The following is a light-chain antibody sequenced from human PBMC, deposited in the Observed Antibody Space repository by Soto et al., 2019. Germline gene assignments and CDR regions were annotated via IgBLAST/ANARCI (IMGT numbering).Light chain of an antibody. CDR3: QQRRNWPRT. J-gene: IGKJ5*01. Sequence: EIPLTQYQATLSQSPGEIATPLCRASQNVNSYLAWYQQKPGQAPRLLIYDASNRASGIPARFSGSGSGTDFTLNISSLEPEDVAVYYCQQRRNWPRTFGQGTRLEIK. CDR1: QNVNSY. V-gene: IGKV3-11*01. CDR2: DAS.